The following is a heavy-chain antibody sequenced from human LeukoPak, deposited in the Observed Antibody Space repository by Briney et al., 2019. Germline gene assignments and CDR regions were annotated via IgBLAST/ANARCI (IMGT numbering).Heavy chain of an antibody. Sequence: RXAPGTGLEWVANIKPAGSETYYSISRDNAKNLVYLQMNSLRAEDTAVYHCARFGYVAAVDVWGQGTPVTVSS. CDR3: ARFGYVAAVDV. CDR2: IKPAGSET. V-gene: IGHV3-7*01. D-gene: IGHD2-15*01. J-gene: IGHJ4*02.